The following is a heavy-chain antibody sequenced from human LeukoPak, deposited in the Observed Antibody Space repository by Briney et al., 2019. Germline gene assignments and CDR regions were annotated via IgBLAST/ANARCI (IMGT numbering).Heavy chain of an antibody. CDR1: GGSFSGYY. D-gene: IGHD3-9*01. V-gene: IGHV4-34*01. CDR2: INHSGST. J-gene: IGHJ5*02. Sequence: PSETLSLTCAVYGGSFSGYYWSWIRQPAGKGLEWIGEINHSGSTNYNPSLKSRVTISVDTPKNQFSLKVNSVTAADTAVYYCARENYDILTGYYTWWFDPWGQGTLVTVSS. CDR3: ARENYDILTGYYTWWFDP.